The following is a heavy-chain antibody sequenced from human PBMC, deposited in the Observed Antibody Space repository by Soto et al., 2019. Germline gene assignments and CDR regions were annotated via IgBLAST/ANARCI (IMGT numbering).Heavy chain of an antibody. D-gene: IGHD6-19*01. V-gene: IGHV3-30*18. CDR1: GFTFSSYG. CDR2: ISYDGSNK. CDR3: AKDPNLYSSGWYYFDY. J-gene: IGHJ4*02. Sequence: GESLKISCAASGFTFSSYGMHWVRQAPGKGLEWVAVISYDGSNKYYADSVKGRFTISRDNSKNTLYLQMNSLRAEDTAVYYCAKDPNLYSSGWYYFDYWGQGTLVTVSS.